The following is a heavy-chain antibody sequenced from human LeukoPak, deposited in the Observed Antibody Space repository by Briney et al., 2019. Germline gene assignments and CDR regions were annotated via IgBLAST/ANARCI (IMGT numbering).Heavy chain of an antibody. CDR1: GYTFSSYS. D-gene: IGHD2-15*01. CDR2: ISSSSSYI. V-gene: IGHV3-21*01. Sequence: GGSLRLSCAASGYTFSSYSMNWVRQAPGKGLEWVSSISSSSSYIYYADSVKGRFTISRDNAKNSLYLQMNSLRAEDTAVYYCARIAGGAHLDYWGQGTLVTVSS. CDR3: ARIAGGAHLDY. J-gene: IGHJ4*02.